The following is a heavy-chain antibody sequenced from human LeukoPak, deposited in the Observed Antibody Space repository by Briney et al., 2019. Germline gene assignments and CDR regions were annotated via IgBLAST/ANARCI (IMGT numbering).Heavy chain of an antibody. J-gene: IGHJ4*02. CDR1: GFTLSTYA. CDR3: VKDSYDY. CDR2: INLNGGST. Sequence: PGGSLRLSCSASGFTLSTYAMHWVRQAPGKGLEYVSAINLNGGSTYYADSVKGRFTISRDNSKNTLYLQMSSLRAEDTAVYYCVKDSYDYWGQGTLVTVSS. V-gene: IGHV3-64D*06.